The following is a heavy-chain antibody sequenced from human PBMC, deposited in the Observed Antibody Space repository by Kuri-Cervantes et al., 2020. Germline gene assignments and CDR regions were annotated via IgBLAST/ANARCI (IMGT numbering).Heavy chain of an antibody. Sequence: ASVKVSCKASGYTFTGYYIHWVRQAPGQGLEWMGGFDPVDGETIYAQNFQGRVTMAEDTSTDTAYMELSSLSSEDTAVYYCAREGLNYYDSSGYYVNDAFGIWGQGTVVTVS. CDR3: AREGLNYYDSSGYYVNDAFGI. V-gene: IGHV1-24*01. CDR2: FDPVDGET. CDR1: GYTFTGYY. D-gene: IGHD3-22*01. J-gene: IGHJ3*02.